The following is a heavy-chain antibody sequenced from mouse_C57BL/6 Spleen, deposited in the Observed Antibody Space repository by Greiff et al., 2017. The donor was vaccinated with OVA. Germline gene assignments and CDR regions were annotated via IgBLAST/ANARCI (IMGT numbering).Heavy chain of an antibody. V-gene: IGHV1-66*01. CDR2: IYPGSGNT. J-gene: IGHJ3*01. CDR1: GYSFTSYY. CDR3: AREGDYDGFAY. D-gene: IGHD2-4*01. Sequence: QVQLQQSGPELVKPGASVKISCKASGYSFTSYYIHWVKQRPGQGLEWIGWIYPGSGNTKYNEKFKGKATLTAETSSSTAYMQLSSLTSEDSAVYYCAREGDYDGFAYWGQGTLVTVSA.